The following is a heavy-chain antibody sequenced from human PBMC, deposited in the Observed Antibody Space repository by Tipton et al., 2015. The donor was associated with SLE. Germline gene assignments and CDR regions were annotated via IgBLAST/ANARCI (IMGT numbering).Heavy chain of an antibody. CDR2: INHSGST. D-gene: IGHD6-13*01. V-gene: IGHV4-61*05. CDR1: GGSISSSSYY. CDR3: ARERGSSSWYGGYYFDY. Sequence: TLSLTCTVSGGSISSSSYYWGWIRQPPGKGLEWIGEINHSGSTNYNPSLKSRVTISVDTSKNQFSLKLSSVTAADTAVYYCARERGSSSWYGGYYFDYWGQGTLVTVSS. J-gene: IGHJ4*02.